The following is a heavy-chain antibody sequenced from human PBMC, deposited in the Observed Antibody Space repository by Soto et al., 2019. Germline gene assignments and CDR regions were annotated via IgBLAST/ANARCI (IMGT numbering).Heavy chain of an antibody. V-gene: IGHV3-33*01. J-gene: IGHJ6*03. Sequence: PGGSLRLSCAASGFTFSSYGMHWVRQAPGKGLEWVAVIWYDGSNKYYADSVKGRFTISRDNSKNTLYLQMNSLRAEDTAVYYCAREALYGDYVSLYYYYYMDVWGKGTTVTVS. D-gene: IGHD4-17*01. CDR2: IWYDGSNK. CDR1: GFTFSSYG. CDR3: AREALYGDYVSLYYYYYMDV.